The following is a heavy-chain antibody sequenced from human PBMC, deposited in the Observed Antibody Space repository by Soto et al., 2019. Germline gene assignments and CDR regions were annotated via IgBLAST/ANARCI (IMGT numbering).Heavy chain of an antibody. CDR2: INDSGST. CDR1: GGSFSGYY. V-gene: IGHV4-34*01. Sequence: SETLSLTCAVYGGSFSGYYWTWIRQPPGKRPEWIGEINDSGSTNYNPSLKSRVTISVDTSKNQFSLKVRSVTAADTAVYYCARGVVRRVIIQYTSFFDYWAQGTSVTV. D-gene: IGHD3-10*01. J-gene: IGHJ4*02. CDR3: ARGVVRRVIIQYTSFFDY.